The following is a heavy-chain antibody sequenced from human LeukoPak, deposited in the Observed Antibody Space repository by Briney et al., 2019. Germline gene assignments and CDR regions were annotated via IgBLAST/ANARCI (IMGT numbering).Heavy chain of an antibody. V-gene: IGHV3-21*01. Sequence: GGSLRLSCAASGFTFSSYSMNWVRQAPGKGLEWVSSISSSSSYIYYADSVKGRFTISRDNAKNSLYLQMNSLRAEDTAVYYCAREAYYYDSSGYYFDYWGQGTLVTVSS. J-gene: IGHJ4*02. CDR2: ISSSSSYI. CDR3: AREAYYYDSSGYYFDY. CDR1: GFTFSSYS. D-gene: IGHD3-22*01.